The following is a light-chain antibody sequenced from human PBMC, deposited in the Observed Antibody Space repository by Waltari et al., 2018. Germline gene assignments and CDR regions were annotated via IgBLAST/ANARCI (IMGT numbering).Light chain of an antibody. J-gene: IGKJ3*01. CDR1: QGISSY. Sequence: AIRMTQSPSSFSASTGTRVTITCRSSQGISSYLAWYQQKPGKVPKPLIYAASTLQSGVPSRFSGSGSGTDFTLTISCLQSEDFATYYCQQYYSGATFGPGTKVDIK. CDR3: QQYYSGAT. CDR2: AAS. V-gene: IGKV1-8*01.